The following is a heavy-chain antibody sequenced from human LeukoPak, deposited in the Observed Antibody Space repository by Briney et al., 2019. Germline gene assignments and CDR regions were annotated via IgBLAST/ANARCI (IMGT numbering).Heavy chain of an antibody. D-gene: IGHD3-9*01. CDR1: GGSISSSSYY. CDR3: ARHSRTYYDILTGPYGGYFDY. Sequence: SETLSLTCTVSGGSISSSSYYWGWIRQPPGKGLEWIGSIYYSGSTYYNPSLKSRVTISVDTSKNQFSLKLSSVTAADTAVYYCARHSRTYYDILTGPYGGYFDYWGQKTLVTVSS. V-gene: IGHV4-39*01. J-gene: IGHJ4*02. CDR2: IYYSGST.